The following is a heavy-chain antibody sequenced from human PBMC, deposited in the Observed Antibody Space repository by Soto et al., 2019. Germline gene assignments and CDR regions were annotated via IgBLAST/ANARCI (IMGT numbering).Heavy chain of an antibody. J-gene: IGHJ3*01. CDR3: ARRHDILTGSDSFDV. CDR1: GGSISSEGYY. CDR2: FYYSGTT. Sequence: QVQLQESGPGLVKPSQTLSLTCTLSGGSISSEGYYWTWIRQHPGKGLEWIGDFYYSGTTSYNPSPKSLLTISVDTSNNQFSLRLSSVTAADTAMYYCARRHDILTGSDSFDVWGRGTMVTVSS. D-gene: IGHD3-9*01. V-gene: IGHV4-31*01.